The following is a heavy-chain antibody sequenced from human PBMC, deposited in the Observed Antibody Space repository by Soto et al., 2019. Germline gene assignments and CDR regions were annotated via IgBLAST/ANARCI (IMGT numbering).Heavy chain of an antibody. CDR1: GCTFTSYA. Sequence: ASVKFSCKASGCTFTSYAMHWVRQAPGQRLEWMGWINAGNGNTKYSQKFQGRVTITRDTSASTAYMELSSLRSEDTAVYYCARDQVPYNWFDPWGQGTLVTVSS. V-gene: IGHV1-3*01. CDR2: INAGNGNT. J-gene: IGHJ5*02. CDR3: ARDQVPYNWFDP.